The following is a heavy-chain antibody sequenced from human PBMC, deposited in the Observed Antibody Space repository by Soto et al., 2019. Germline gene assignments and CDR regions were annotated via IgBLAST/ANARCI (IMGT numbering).Heavy chain of an antibody. V-gene: IGHV1-69*13. D-gene: IGHD6-13*01. CDR1: GCTFSSYA. CDR3: ARERRTHYSSGWYGGFDY. J-gene: IGHJ4*02. Sequence: GASVKVSCKASGCTFSSYAISWVRQAPGQGLEWMGGIIPIFGTANYAQKFQGRVTIAADESTSTAYMELSSLRSEDTAVYYCARERRTHYSSGWYGGFDYWGQGTLVTVSS. CDR2: IIPIFGTA.